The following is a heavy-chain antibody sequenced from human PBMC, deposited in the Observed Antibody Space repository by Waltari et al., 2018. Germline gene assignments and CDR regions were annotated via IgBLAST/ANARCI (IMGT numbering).Heavy chain of an antibody. CDR2: IYGSGGST. Sequence: QVQLQESGPAVVKPSETLSLTCAVSGGSISSSNWWSWIRQSPGKGLEWIGGIYGSGGSTEYNPSLKSRVTISKDTSKNQFSLKLSSVTAADTAVYYCAVPRYSGSWDYWGQGVLVTVSS. CDR3: AVPRYSGSWDY. CDR1: GGSISSSNW. V-gene: IGHV4-4*02. J-gene: IGHJ4*02. D-gene: IGHD6-13*01.